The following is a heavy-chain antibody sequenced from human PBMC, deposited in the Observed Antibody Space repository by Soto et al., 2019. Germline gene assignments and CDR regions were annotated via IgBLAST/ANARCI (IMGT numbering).Heavy chain of an antibody. CDR1: GFTFSTYW. J-gene: IGHJ5*02. CDR2: IKSDGSST. Sequence: GGSLRLSCAASGFTFSTYWMHWVRQAPGKGLVWVSRIKSDGSSTSYADSVEGRFTISRDNAKNTLYLQMNSLRVEDTAVYYCARSDWFDPWGQGTLVTVSS. V-gene: IGHV3-74*01. CDR3: ARSDWFDP.